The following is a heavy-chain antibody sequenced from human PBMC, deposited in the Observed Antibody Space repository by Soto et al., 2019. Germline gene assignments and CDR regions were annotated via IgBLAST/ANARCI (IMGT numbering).Heavy chain of an antibody. Sequence: SETLSLTCNVSGGSVSSGSYFWSWIRQPPGKGLEWIGYIYNSGNTKYNPSLKSRVTVSVDTSKNQFSLKLSSVTAADTAVYYCARVWGGAFDIWGQGTMVT. CDR3: ARVWGGAFDI. V-gene: IGHV4-61*01. J-gene: IGHJ3*02. CDR2: IYNSGNT. D-gene: IGHD3-10*01. CDR1: GGSVSSGSYF.